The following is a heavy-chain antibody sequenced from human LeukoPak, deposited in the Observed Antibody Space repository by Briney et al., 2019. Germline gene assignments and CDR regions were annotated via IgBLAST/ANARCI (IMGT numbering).Heavy chain of an antibody. CDR1: GGSISSGGYS. V-gene: IGHV4-30-2*01. J-gene: IGHJ4*02. CDR2: IYHSGST. D-gene: IGHD2-21*01. CDR3: ARGRWRSLDY. Sequence: SETLSLTCAVSGGSISSGGYSWSWIRQPPGKGLEWIGYIYHSGSTYYNPSLKSRVTISVDRSKNQFSLKLSSVTAADTAVYYCARGRWRSLDYWGQGTLVTVSS.